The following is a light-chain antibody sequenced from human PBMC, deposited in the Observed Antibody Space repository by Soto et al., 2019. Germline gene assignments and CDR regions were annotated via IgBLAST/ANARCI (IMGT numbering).Light chain of an antibody. J-gene: IGKJ2*01. CDR2: AAS. V-gene: IGKV1-17*01. CDR1: DDIRNN. CDR3: LQHHSFPYT. Sequence: DIQMTQSPSSLSASVGDRVTIVCRASDDIRNNLGWFQQKPGKAPKRLISAASSLQNGVPSRFSGSRSGTEFTLTINTVQPEDMAAYSCLQHHSFPYTFGQGTKLEI.